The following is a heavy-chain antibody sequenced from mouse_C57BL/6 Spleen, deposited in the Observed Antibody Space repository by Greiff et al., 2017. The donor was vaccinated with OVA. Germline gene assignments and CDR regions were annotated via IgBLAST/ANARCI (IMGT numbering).Heavy chain of an antibody. CDR3: ATMYY. J-gene: IGHJ4*01. CDR1: GFTFSDYG. CDR2: ISSGRSTI. V-gene: IGHV5-17*01. Sequence: EVQLVESGGGLVKPGGSLKLSCAASGFTFSDYGMHWVRQAPEKGLEWVAYISSGRSTISYADTVKGRFTSSRDNAKNTLFLQMTSLRSEDTAMYYCATMYYWGQGTSVTVSS.